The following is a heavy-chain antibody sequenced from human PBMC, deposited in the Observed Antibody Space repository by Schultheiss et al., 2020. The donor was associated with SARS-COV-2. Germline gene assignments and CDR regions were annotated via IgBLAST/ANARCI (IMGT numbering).Heavy chain of an antibody. CDR2: IYYSGST. J-gene: IGHJ4*02. CDR1: GGSISSSSYY. Sequence: SETLSLTCTVSGGSISSSSYYWGWIRQPPGKGLEWIGSIYYSGSTYYNPSLKSRVTMSVDTSKNQFSLRLRSVTAADTAIYYCARHKRSGSIFDSWGQGTLVTVSS. D-gene: IGHD6-13*01. CDR3: ARHKRSGSIFDS. V-gene: IGHV4-39*07.